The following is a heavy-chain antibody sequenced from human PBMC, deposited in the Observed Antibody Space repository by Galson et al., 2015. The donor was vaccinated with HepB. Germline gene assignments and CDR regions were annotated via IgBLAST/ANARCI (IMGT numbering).Heavy chain of an antibody. CDR1: GFTFSTYW. CDR2: IKQDGSEK. CDR3: ARYDFWTGSYQDY. D-gene: IGHD3-3*01. J-gene: IGHJ4*02. V-gene: IGHV3-7*01. Sequence: SLRLSCAASGFTFSTYWMSWVRQAPGKGLEWVAKIKQDGSEKYFVDSVKGRFTISRDNAKNSLYLHMSSLRAEDTGVYYCARYDFWTGSYQDYWGQGTLVTFSS.